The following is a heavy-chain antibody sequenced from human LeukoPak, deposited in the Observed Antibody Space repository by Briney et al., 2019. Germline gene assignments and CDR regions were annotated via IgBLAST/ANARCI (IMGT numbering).Heavy chain of an antibody. CDR3: ARSRYALLPDY. V-gene: IGHV1-18*04. CDR1: GYTFTSYY. J-gene: IGHJ4*02. CDR2: ISAYNGNT. Sequence: ASVKVSCKASGYTFTSYYMHWVRQAPGQGLEWMGWISAYNGNTNYAQKLQGRVTMTKDTSTSTAYMELRSLTSDDTAVYYCARSRYALLPDYWGQGTLVTVSS. D-gene: IGHD3-22*01.